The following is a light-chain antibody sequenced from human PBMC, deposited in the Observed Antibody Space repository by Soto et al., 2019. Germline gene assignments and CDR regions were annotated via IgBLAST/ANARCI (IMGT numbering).Light chain of an antibody. CDR3: QQYNTYSGT. V-gene: IGKV1-5*03. J-gene: IGKJ1*01. CDR1: QSISSW. CDR2: KAS. Sequence: DIQMTQSPSTLSAFVGDRVTITCRASQSISSWLAWYQQKPGKAPKLLIYKASSLDSGVPSRFSGSGSGTEFTLTIRSLQPDDFATYYCQQYNTYSGTFGQGTKVDIK.